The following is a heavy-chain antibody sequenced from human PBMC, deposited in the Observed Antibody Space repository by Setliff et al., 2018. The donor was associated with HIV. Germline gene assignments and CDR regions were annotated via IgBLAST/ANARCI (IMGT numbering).Heavy chain of an antibody. D-gene: IGHD6-13*01. CDR3: ATRPAGSYWYGVFDF. CDR1: GGSISSVNYY. CDR2: IYASGSP. J-gene: IGHJ4*02. V-gene: IGHV4-61*02. Sequence: SETLSLTCNVSGGSISSVNYYWNWVRQPAGKGLEWIGRIYASGSPTYNPSLKSRVTMSVDTSKNQFSLILTSLTAADTAVYYCATRPAGSYWYGVFDFWGRGMLVTVSS.